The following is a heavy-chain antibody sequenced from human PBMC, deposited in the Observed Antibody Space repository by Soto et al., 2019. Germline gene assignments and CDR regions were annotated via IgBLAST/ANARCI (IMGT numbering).Heavy chain of an antibody. J-gene: IGHJ4*02. CDR3: AKDRRAGGNSAFYFDF. V-gene: IGHV3-23*01. CDR2: ISATGGGT. Sequence: AXGSLRLSCAASGFNFSNYDMSWVRQAPGKGLEWVSLISATGGGTYYADSVKGRFTISRDNSHNTLYLQVHSLTAEDTAVYYCAKDRRAGGNSAFYFDFWGQGAQVTVSS. CDR1: GFNFSNYD. D-gene: IGHD3-16*01.